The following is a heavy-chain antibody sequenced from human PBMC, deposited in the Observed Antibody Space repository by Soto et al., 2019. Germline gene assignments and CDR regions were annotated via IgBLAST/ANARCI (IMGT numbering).Heavy chain of an antibody. CDR1: GYTFTSYD. D-gene: IGHD3-10*01. CDR2: MNPNSGNT. Sequence: QVQLVQSGAEVKKPGASVKVSCKASGYTFTSYDINWVRQATGQGLEWMGWMNPNSGNTGYAQKFQGRVTMTRNTSIITAYMERSRLRSEDTAVYYCARGPRLCFGELLRQYYFDYWGQGTLVTVSS. CDR3: ARGPRLCFGELLRQYYFDY. J-gene: IGHJ4*02. V-gene: IGHV1-8*01.